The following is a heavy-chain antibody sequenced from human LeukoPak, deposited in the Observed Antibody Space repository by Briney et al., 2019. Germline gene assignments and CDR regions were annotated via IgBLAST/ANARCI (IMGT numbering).Heavy chain of an antibody. CDR3: ARATSYWFDY. CDR1: GFTFSSYA. Sequence: PGGSLRLSCAASGFTFSSYAMSWVRQAPGKGLEWVSVIYSGGSTYYADSVKGRFTISRDNSKNTLYLQMNSLRAEDTAVYYCARATSYWFDYWGQGTLVTVSS. CDR2: IYSGGST. D-gene: IGHD1-26*01. V-gene: IGHV3-66*01. J-gene: IGHJ4*02.